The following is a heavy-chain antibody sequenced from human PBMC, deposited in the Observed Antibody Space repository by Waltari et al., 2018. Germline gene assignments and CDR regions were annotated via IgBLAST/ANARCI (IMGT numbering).Heavy chain of an antibody. J-gene: IGHJ6*03. Sequence: QVQLQESGPGLVKPSETLSLTCAVSGYSISSGYYWGWIRQPPGKGLAGIGSIDHSGSTYYNPSLKSRVTISVDTSKNQFSLKLSSVTAADTAVYYCARAGWYCSGGSCYSNYYYYMDVWGKGTTVTVSS. CDR1: GYSISSGYY. D-gene: IGHD2-15*01. V-gene: IGHV4-38-2*01. CDR2: IDHSGST. CDR3: ARAGWYCSGGSCYSNYYYYMDV.